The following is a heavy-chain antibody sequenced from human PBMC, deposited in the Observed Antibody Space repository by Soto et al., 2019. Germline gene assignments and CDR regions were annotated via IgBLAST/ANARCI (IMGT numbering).Heavy chain of an antibody. J-gene: IGHJ4*02. V-gene: IGHV4-30-4*01. CDR3: AGELGTFYFDH. D-gene: IGHD7-27*01. CDR1: AGSIRRGDYY. CDR2: IDHSGSA. Sequence: QVQLQESGPGLVKPSQTLSLTCTVSAGSIRRGDYYWAWIRQPPGKGLEWIGYIDHSGSAYYNPSLESRATVSIATSNNQSSLKMTSVTAADTAVYYCAGELGTFYFDHWGQGTLVTVSS.